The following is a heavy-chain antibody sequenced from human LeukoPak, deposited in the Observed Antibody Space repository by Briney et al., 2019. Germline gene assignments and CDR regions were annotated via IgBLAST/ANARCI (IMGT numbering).Heavy chain of an antibody. Sequence: GGSLRLSCAASGFTFSSYSMNWVRQAPEKGLEWVSSISSGTTYIYYADSLKGRFTISRDSAKSSLYLQMNSLSAEDTAVYYCAKASDYGDYFSGMDVWGQGTTVTVSS. J-gene: IGHJ6*02. CDR2: ISSGTTYI. D-gene: IGHD4-17*01. V-gene: IGHV3-21*01. CDR1: GFTFSSYS. CDR3: AKASDYGDYFSGMDV.